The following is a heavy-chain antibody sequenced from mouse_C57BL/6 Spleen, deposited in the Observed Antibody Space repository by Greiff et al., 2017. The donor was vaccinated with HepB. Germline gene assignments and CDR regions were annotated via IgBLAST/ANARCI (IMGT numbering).Heavy chain of an antibody. J-gene: IGHJ4*01. CDR2: IHPSDSDT. CDR3: ATVYDYGGSYYYAMDY. V-gene: IGHV1-74*01. CDR1: GYTFTRYW. Sequence: QVQLQQPGAELVKPGASVKVSCKASGYTFTRYWMHWVKQRPGQGLEWIGRIHPSDSDTNYNQKFKGKATLTVDKSSSTAYMQLSSLTSEDSAVYYCATVYDYGGSYYYAMDYWGQGTSVTVSS. D-gene: IGHD2-4*01.